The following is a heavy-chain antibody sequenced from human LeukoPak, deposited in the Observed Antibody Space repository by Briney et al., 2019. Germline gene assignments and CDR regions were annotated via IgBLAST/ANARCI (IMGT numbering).Heavy chain of an antibody. CDR2: IYSGGST. J-gene: IGHJ4*02. D-gene: IGHD3-22*01. CDR1: GFTVSSNY. Sequence: PGGSLRLSCAASGFTVSSNYMSWVRQAPGKGLEWVSVIYSGGSTYYADSVKGRFTISRDNSKNTLYLQMNSLRAEDTAVYYCARRGRTYYYDSSGYDLDYWGQGTLVTVSS. V-gene: IGHV3-53*01. CDR3: ARRGRTYYYDSSGYDLDY.